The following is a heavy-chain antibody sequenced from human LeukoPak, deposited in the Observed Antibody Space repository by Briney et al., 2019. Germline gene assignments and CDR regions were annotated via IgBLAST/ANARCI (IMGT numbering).Heavy chain of an antibody. CDR2: IYTSGST. V-gene: IGHV4-61*02. CDR1: GGSISSGSYY. CDR3: ARGRSGGYWYFDL. D-gene: IGHD4-23*01. Sequence: SETLSLTCTVSGGSISSGSYYWSWIRQPAGKGLEWIGRIYTSGSTNYNPSLKSRVTISVDTSKNQFSLKLSSVTAADTAVYYCARGRSGGYWYFDLWGRGTLVTVSS. J-gene: IGHJ2*01.